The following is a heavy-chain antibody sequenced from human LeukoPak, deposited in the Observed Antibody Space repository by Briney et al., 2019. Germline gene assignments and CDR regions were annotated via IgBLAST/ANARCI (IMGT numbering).Heavy chain of an antibody. CDR2: LYSDGNT. J-gene: IGHJ4*02. V-gene: IGHV3-53*01. CDR3: ARGVEPLAANTLAY. D-gene: IGHD1-14*01. Sequence: GGSLRLSCGASGVTVITNDMTWGRQAPGKGLELVSVLYSDGNTKYADSVQGRFTISRDNSKNTLYLEMNSLSPDDTAVYYCARGVEPLAANTLAYWGQGTLVTVSS. CDR1: GVTVITND.